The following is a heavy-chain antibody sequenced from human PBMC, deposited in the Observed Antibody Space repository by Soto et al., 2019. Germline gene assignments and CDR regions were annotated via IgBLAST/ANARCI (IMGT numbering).Heavy chain of an antibody. D-gene: IGHD2-21*01. CDR1: GASLSSGNYY. CDR3: ARLRIATNNYKWFDP. Sequence: PSETLSLTCSVSGASLSSGNYYWSWIRQFPGKGLEWIGHIYVTGAVDYNPSLRDRITISQDTSERQFSLNLRLVTAADTAVYYCARLRIATNNYKWFDPWGQGTLVTVSS. V-gene: IGHV4-31*03. CDR2: IYVTGAV. J-gene: IGHJ5*02.